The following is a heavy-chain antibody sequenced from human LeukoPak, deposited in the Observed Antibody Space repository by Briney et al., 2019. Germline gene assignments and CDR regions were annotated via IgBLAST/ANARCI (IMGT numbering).Heavy chain of an antibody. CDR1: GFAFNKYG. J-gene: IGHJ6*02. D-gene: IGHD5-18*01. CDR2: ISAYNGNT. CDR3: ARYSPSQKYYYYGMDV. Sequence: ASVKVSCKASGFAFNKYGFSWVRQAPGQGPEWLGWISAYNGNTNYAQKLQGRVTMTTDTSTSTAYMELRSLRSDDTAVYYCARYSPSQKYYYYGMDVWGQGTTVTVSS. V-gene: IGHV1-18*01.